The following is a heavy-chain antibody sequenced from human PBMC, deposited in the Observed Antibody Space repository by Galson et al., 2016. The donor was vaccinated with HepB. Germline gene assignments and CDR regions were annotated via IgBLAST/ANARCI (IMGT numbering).Heavy chain of an antibody. CDR1: GFTFSSYA. CDR3: AKDSIDYDSSGYYPYNWFDP. CDR2: ISGSGGRT. J-gene: IGHJ5*02. D-gene: IGHD3-22*01. Sequence: SLRLSCAASGFTFSSYAMSWVRQAPGKGLEWVSAISGSGGRTYYADSVKGRFTISRDNSKNTLYMQMNSLRAEDTAVYYCAKDSIDYDSSGYYPYNWFDPWGQGTLVTVSS. V-gene: IGHV3-23*01.